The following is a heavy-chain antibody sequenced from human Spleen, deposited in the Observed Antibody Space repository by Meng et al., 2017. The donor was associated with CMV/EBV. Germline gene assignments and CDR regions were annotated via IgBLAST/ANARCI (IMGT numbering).Heavy chain of an antibody. Sequence: IRRMSKAQGKGVEWISKKRRSGRTKKKEEKVKGRITVTRDNAKKLLYLQMNSLRAEDTAVYYCARDRYYGSGTYYYWGQGTLVTAPQ. CDR3: ARDRYYGSGTYYY. J-gene: IGHJ4*02. D-gene: IGHD3-10*01. V-gene: IGHV3-11*01. CDR2: KRRSGRTK.